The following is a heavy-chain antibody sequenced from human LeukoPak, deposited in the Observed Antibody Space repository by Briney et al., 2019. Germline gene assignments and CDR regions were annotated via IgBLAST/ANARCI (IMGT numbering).Heavy chain of an antibody. CDR2: INPNSGGT. V-gene: IGHV1-2*02. Sequence: ASVKVSCKASGYTFTGYYMHWVRQAPGQGLEWMGWINPNSGGTNYAQKFQGRVTMTRDTSISTAYMELSRLRSDDTAVYYCAREFHGSGSYYYWGQGTLVTVSS. CDR3: AREFHGSGSYYY. CDR1: GYTFTGYY. D-gene: IGHD3-10*01. J-gene: IGHJ4*02.